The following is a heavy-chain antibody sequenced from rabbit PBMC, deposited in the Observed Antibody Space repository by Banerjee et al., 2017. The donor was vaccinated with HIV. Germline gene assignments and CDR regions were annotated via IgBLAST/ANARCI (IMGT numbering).Heavy chain of an antibody. CDR2: IYAGSSGST. J-gene: IGHJ6*01. D-gene: IGHD1-1*01. V-gene: IGHV1S40*01. Sequence: QSLQESGGGLFQPGGSLALTCKASGFSFSSGYWMCWVRQAPGKGLEWIGCIYAGSSGSTYYASWAKGRFTISKTSSTTVTLQMTSLTAADTATYFCARVNATSSGVYYYYGMDLWGQGTLVTVS. CDR1: GFSFSSGYW. CDR3: ARVNATSSGVYYYYGMDL.